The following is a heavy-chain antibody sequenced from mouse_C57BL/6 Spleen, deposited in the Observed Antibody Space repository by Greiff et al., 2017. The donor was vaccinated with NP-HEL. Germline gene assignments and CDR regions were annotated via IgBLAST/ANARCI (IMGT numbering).Heavy chain of an antibody. D-gene: IGHD2-3*01. Sequence: VQLQQSGPELVKPGDSVKISCKASGYSFTGYFMNWVMQSHGKSLEWIGRINPYNGDTFYNQKFKGKATLTVDKSSSTAHMELRSLTSEDSAVYYCARWGDGYYHWCAYWGQGTLVTVSA. CDR1: GYSFTGYF. V-gene: IGHV1-20*01. CDR3: ARWGDGYYHWCAY. J-gene: IGHJ3*01. CDR2: INPYNGDT.